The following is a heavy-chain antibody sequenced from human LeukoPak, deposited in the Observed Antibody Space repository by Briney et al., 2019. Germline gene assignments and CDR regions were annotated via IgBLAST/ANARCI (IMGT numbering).Heavy chain of an antibody. CDR2: IIPIFGTA. Sequence: ASVKVSCKASGGTFSSYAISWVRQAPGQGLGWMGGIIPIFGTANYAQKFQGRVTITADESTSTAYMELSSLRSEDTAVYYCARDCSGGSCYSRYYYGMDVWGQGTTVTVSS. V-gene: IGHV1-69*13. CDR1: GGTFSSYA. J-gene: IGHJ6*02. CDR3: ARDCSGGSCYSRYYYGMDV. D-gene: IGHD2-15*01.